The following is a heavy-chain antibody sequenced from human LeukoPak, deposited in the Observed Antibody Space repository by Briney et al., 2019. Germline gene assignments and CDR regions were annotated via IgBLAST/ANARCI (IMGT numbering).Heavy chain of an antibody. CDR1: GFRFSKYT. J-gene: IGHJ6*02. CDR3: VKDNLGGTVRDYYYFGMDV. CDR2: VSGDGNTT. Sequence: QTGGSLRLSCSASGFRFSKYTIHWVRQTPVKGLEYVAGVSGDGNTTYYSDSVKGRFSISGDNSKNTLSLQMSRLRLEDSALYYCVKDNLGGTVRDYYYFGMDVWGQGTTVTVSS. V-gene: IGHV3-64D*06. D-gene: IGHD3-16*01.